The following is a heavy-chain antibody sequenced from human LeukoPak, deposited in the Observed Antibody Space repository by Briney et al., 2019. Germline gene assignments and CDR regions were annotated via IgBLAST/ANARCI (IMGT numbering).Heavy chain of an antibody. CDR1: GGSISSSSYY. CDR3: ARVLIIHDAFDI. J-gene: IGHJ3*02. V-gene: IGHV4-39*07. CDR2: IYYSGNT. Sequence: SETLSLTCTVSGGSISSSSYYWGWIRQPPGKGLEWIGSIYYSGNTYYSPSLKSRVTISVDTSKNQFSLRLSSVTAADTAVYYCARVLIIHDAFDIWGQGTMVTVSS. D-gene: IGHD3-10*01.